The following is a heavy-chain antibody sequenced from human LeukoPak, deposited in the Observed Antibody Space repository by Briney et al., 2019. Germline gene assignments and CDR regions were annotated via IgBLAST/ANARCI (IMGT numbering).Heavy chain of an antibody. CDR1: GFTFSSYA. CDR3: ATRQWLSSVDDY. J-gene: IGHJ4*02. D-gene: IGHD3-22*01. V-gene: IGHV3-23*01. CDR2: ISGSGGST. Sequence: GGSLRLTCAASGFTFSSYAMSWVRQAPGKGLEWVSAISGSGGSTYYADSVKGRFTISRDNSKNTLYLQMNSLRAEDTAVYYCATRQWLSSVDDYWGQGTLVTVSS.